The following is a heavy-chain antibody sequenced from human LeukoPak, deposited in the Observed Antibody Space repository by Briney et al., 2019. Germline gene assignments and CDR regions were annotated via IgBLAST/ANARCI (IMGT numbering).Heavy chain of an antibody. D-gene: IGHD6-13*01. Sequence: GGSLRLSCAASGFTFGDYAMSWFRQAPGKGLEWVSYISSSSDYTNYADSVRGRFTISRDNAKNSLYLQMNSLRAEDTAVYYCARPPYSSSWDPGWFDPWGQGTLITVSS. V-gene: IGHV3-11*06. CDR2: ISSSSDYT. CDR1: GFTFGDYA. J-gene: IGHJ5*02. CDR3: ARPPYSSSWDPGWFDP.